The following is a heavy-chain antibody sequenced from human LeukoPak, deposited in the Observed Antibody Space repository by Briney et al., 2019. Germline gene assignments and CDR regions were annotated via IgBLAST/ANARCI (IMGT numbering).Heavy chain of an antibody. CDR3: ARDYGSGSSNFDY. Sequence: KPGGSLRLSCAASGFTFSSYWMSWVRQPPGKGLEWIGSIYYSGSTYYNPSLKSRVTISVDTSKNQFSLKLSSVTAADTAVYYCARDYGSGSSNFDYWGQGTLVTVSS. D-gene: IGHD3-10*01. CDR1: GFTFSSYW. V-gene: IGHV4-39*07. J-gene: IGHJ4*02. CDR2: IYYSGST.